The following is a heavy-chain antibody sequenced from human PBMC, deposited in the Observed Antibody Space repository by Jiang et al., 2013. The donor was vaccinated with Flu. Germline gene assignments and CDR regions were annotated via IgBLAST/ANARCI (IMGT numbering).Heavy chain of an antibody. CDR3: AKEFDSGRYHRYYQYMGV. Sequence: EVKKPGASVKVSCKASGYSFPNYYIYWVRQAPGQGLQWVGWINPNSGGSNYAQQFQGRVTMTTDTSTNMAYMELSSLRSDDTAIYYCAKEFDSGRYHRYYQYMGVWGKGTTVTVSS. J-gene: IGHJ6*03. CDR1: GYSFPNYY. CDR2: INPNSGGS. D-gene: IGHD1-26*01. V-gene: IGHV1-2*02.